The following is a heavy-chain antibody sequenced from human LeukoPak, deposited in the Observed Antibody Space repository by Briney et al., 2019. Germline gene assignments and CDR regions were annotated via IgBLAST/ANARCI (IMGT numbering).Heavy chain of an antibody. CDR2: IYSGGST. Sequence: GGSLRLSCAASGFTVSANYMTWVRQAPGKGLEWVSSIYSGGSTYYSDSVKGRFTISRDNSKNTLYLQMNSLRPEDTAVYYCARGFYGGRYGVDYWGQGTLVTVSS. CDR3: ARGFYGGRYGVDY. J-gene: IGHJ4*02. CDR1: GFTVSANY. V-gene: IGHV3-66*02. D-gene: IGHD1-26*01.